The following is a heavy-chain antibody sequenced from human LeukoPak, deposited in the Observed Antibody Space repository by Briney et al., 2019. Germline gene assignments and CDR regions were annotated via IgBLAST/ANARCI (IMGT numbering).Heavy chain of an antibody. CDR2: INPNSGGT. V-gene: IGHV1-2*02. J-gene: IGHJ6*03. CDR1: GYTFTSYG. Sequence: ASVKVSCKASGYTFTSYGISWVRQAPGQGLEWMGWINPNSGGTNYAQKFQGRVTMTRDTSISTAYMELSRLRSDDTAVYYCARDTSYYYDSSGYFPYYYMDVWGKGTTVTISS. D-gene: IGHD3-22*01. CDR3: ARDTSYYYDSSGYFPYYYMDV.